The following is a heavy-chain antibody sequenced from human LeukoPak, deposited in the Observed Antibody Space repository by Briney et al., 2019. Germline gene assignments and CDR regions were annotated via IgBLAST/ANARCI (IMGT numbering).Heavy chain of an antibody. CDR2: IYHSGNT. CDR1: GASMSSNY. CDR3: ASTRRAAVAGRFDS. D-gene: IGHD6-19*01. V-gene: IGHV4-4*09. J-gene: IGHJ4*02. Sequence: SETLSLTCNESGASMSSNYWSWIRQPPGKGLEWIGYIYHSGNTNYSPSLESRVTMSVDESKNQFSLRVHFVSAADTAVYYCASTRRAAVAGRFDSWGQGTLVTVSS.